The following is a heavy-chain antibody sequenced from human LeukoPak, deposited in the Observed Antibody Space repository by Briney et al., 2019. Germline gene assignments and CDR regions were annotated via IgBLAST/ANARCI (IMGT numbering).Heavy chain of an antibody. J-gene: IGHJ6*03. CDR3: AKDVGDFWSGYGADYYYYYMDV. CDR1: GFTFSSCG. V-gene: IGHV3-30*02. D-gene: IGHD3-3*01. Sequence: GGSLRLSCAASGFTFSSCGMHWVRQAPGKGLEWVAFIRYDGSNKYYADSVKGRFTISRDNSKNTLYLQMNSLRAEDTAVYYCAKDVGDFWSGYGADYYYYYMDVWGKGTTVTVSS. CDR2: IRYDGSNK.